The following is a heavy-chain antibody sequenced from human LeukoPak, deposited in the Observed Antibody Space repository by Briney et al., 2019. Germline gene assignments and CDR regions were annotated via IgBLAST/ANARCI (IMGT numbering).Heavy chain of an antibody. CDR1: GFTFSDYA. CDR2: ISDDGSDK. Sequence: PGGSLRLSCAASGFTFSDYAMSWVRQAPGKGLEWVAVISDDGSDKYYVDSVKGRFTISRDNSKNTLYLQMNSLRPEDTAVYYCTKAKVAVAGGFDYWGQGTLVTVSS. V-gene: IGHV3-30*18. CDR3: TKAKVAVAGGFDY. D-gene: IGHD6-19*01. J-gene: IGHJ4*02.